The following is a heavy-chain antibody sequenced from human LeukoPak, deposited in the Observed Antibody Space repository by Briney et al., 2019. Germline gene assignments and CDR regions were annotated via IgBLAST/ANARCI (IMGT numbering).Heavy chain of an antibody. V-gene: IGHV3-23*01. Sequence: GGSLRLSCAASGFTFSSYAMSWVRQAPGKGLEWVSAVTGSGGGTFYADSVKGRFTISKDNSKNTLYLQMNSLRAEDSAIYYCAKASGYSGSYSFDFWGQGTLVTVSS. J-gene: IGHJ4*02. CDR1: GFTFSSYA. CDR3: AKASGYSGSYSFDF. D-gene: IGHD6-6*01. CDR2: VTGSGGGT.